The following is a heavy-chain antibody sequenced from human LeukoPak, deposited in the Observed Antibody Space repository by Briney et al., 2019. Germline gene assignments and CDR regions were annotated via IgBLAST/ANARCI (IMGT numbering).Heavy chain of an antibody. Sequence: SETLSLTCTVSGGSINNSSHYWGWFRQPPGKGLEWIGSWYYSGSTYYNPSLKSRVTISVDTSKNQFSLKLSSVTAADTAVYYCARRLSVVPAAMRYYMDVWGKGTTVTVSS. CDR3: ARRLSVVPAAMRYYMDV. D-gene: IGHD2-2*01. CDR2: WYYSGST. CDR1: GGSINNSSHY. V-gene: IGHV4-39*07. J-gene: IGHJ6*03.